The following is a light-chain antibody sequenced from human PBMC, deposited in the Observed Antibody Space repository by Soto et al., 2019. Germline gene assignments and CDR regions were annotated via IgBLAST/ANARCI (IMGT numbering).Light chain of an antibody. J-gene: IGKJ1*01. CDR1: QSISSW. CDR3: QQYNSYSP. CDR2: DAS. V-gene: IGKV1-5*01. Sequence: DIQMTQSPSTLSASVGDRVTITCRASQSISSWLAWYQQKPGKAPKLLIYDASSLESGVPSRFSGSGSGTDFTITISSLQPDDFATYYCQQYNSYSPVGQGTKVEIK.